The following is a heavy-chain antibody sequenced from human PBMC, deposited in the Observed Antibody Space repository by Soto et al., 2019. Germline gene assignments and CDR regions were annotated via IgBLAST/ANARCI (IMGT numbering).Heavy chain of an antibody. Sequence: HPGGSLRLSCVASGFTCSSYSLNWVRQAPGKGLEWVSYISSSSGTIYYADSVKGRFTISRDNAKNSVYLQMNSLRAEDTAVYYCARDRTDFWSGYPPRGFYYGMDVWGQGTTVTVSS. D-gene: IGHD3-3*01. CDR1: GFTCSSYS. J-gene: IGHJ6*02. CDR2: ISSSSGTI. V-gene: IGHV3-48*04. CDR3: ARDRTDFWSGYPPRGFYYGMDV.